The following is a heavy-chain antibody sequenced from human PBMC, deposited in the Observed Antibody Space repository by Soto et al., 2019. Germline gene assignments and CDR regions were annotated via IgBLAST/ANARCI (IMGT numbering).Heavy chain of an antibody. CDR1: GFSSSSYA. CDR3: VRLGFCSGATCNHYFYYYAMDV. Sequence: DVQLVETGGDLVQPGGSLRLSCAVSGFSSSSYAFNWVRQAPGRGLEWVSFISSRGSSIYYADSVEGRFTISRDNAQNSLFLQMDSLRDEDNAVYYCVRLGFCSGATCNHYFYYYAMDVWGLGTTVVVSS. J-gene: IGHJ6*02. D-gene: IGHD2-15*01. CDR2: ISSRGSSI. V-gene: IGHV3-48*02.